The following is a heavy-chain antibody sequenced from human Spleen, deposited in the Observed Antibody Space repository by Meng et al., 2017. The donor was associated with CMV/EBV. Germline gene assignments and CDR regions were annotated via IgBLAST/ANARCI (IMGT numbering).Heavy chain of an antibody. V-gene: IGHV3-21*01. Sequence: GESLKISCTGSGFTFGDHAMSWVRQAPGKGLEWVSSISSSSSYIYYADSVKGRFTISRDNAKNSLYLQMNSLRAEDTAVYYCARDGPLYFFDYWGQGVLVTVSS. CDR1: GFTFGDHA. CDR2: ISSSSSYI. CDR3: ARDGPLYFFDY. J-gene: IGHJ4*02.